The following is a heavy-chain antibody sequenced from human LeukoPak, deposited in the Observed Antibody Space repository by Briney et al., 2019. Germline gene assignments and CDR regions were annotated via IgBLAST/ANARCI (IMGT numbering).Heavy chain of an antibody. D-gene: IGHD3-22*01. CDR1: GGSFSGYY. CDR3: ASAYYYDSSGYPI. Sequence: SETLSLTCAVYGGSFSGYYWSWIRQPPGKGLEWIGEINHSGSTNYNPSLKSRVTISVDTSKNQFSLKLSSVTAADTAVYYCASAYYYDSSGYPIWGQGTLVTVSS. V-gene: IGHV4-34*09. J-gene: IGHJ4*02. CDR2: INHSGST.